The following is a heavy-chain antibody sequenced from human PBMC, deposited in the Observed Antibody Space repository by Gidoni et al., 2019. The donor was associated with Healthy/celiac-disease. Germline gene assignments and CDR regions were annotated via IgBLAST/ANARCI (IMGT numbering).Heavy chain of an antibody. D-gene: IGHD3-3*01. CDR1: GFSLSTSGVG. CDR2: IYWNDDK. CDR3: ARHYYDFWSGYRGEKYFDY. Sequence: QITLKESGPTLVKPTQTLTLTCTFSGFSLSTSGVGVGWIRQPPGKALEWLALIYWNDDKRYSPSLKTRLTITKDTSKNQVVLTMTNMDPVDTATYYCARHYYDFWSGYRGEKYFDYWGQGTLVTVSS. J-gene: IGHJ4*02. V-gene: IGHV2-5*01.